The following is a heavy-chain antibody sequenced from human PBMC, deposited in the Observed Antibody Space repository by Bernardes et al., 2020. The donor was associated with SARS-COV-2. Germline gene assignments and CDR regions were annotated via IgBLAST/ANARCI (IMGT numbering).Heavy chain of an antibody. J-gene: IGHJ6*02. D-gene: IGHD3-22*01. CDR2: IKHDGRT. CDR3: ASARGYYYDREGSLVGDV. V-gene: IGHV4-34*01. CDR1: GRAARDSY. Sequence: SETRSLTGEAYGRAARDSYGSWTREPRGKGLEWMGEIKHDGRTNYNSSLKSRVTMSVDTSKNQFALRLSPVTAADTAVYFCASARGYYYDREGSLVGDVWGQGPTVTVSS.